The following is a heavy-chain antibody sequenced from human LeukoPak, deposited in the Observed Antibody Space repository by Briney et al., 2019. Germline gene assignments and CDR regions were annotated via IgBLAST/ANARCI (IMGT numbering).Heavy chain of an antibody. Sequence: SETLSLTCTVSGGSISSYYWGWIRQPPGKGLEWIGSIYYSGSTYYNPSLKSRVTISVDTSKNQFSLKLSSVTAADTAVYYCARNSIMITFGGVIAPRGWFDPWGQGTLVTVSS. D-gene: IGHD3-16*02. CDR2: IYYSGST. CDR1: GGSISSYY. J-gene: IGHJ5*02. CDR3: ARNSIMITFGGVIAPRGWFDP. V-gene: IGHV4-39*07.